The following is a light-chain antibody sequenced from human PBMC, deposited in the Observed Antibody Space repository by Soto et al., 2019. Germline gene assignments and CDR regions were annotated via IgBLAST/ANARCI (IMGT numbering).Light chain of an antibody. Sequence: QSVLTQPPSVSAAPGQKVTISCSGSSSNIGNNYVSWYQQLPGTAPKALIYENNKRPSGIPDRFSGSKSGTSATLGITGLQTGDEAGYYCGTWDSSLSAYVFGTGTKLPS. CDR3: GTWDSSLSAYV. CDR1: SSNIGNNY. V-gene: IGLV1-51*02. J-gene: IGLJ1*01. CDR2: ENN.